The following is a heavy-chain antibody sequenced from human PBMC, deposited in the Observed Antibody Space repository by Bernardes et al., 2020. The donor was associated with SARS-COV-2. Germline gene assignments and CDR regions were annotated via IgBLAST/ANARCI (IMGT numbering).Heavy chain of an antibody. CDR2: ISIGGTNT. V-gene: IGHV3-21*01. CDR3: ARDWGMATTHFDY. J-gene: IGHJ4*02. D-gene: IGHD3-16*01. CDR1: GFTFSTAA. Sequence: GGSLRLSCKVSGFTFSTAAMSWVRQAPGKGLEWVSGISIGGTNTYYADSVNGRFTISGDNAKNSLYLQMNSLRAEDTAVYYCARDWGMATTHFDYWGQGTLVTVSS.